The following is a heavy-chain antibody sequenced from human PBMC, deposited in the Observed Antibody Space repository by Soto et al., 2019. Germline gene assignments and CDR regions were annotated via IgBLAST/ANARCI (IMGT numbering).Heavy chain of an antibody. CDR2: IIPTFGTA. CDR3: ARSRVITKYYYYGMDV. Sequence: SVKVSCKASGGTFSSYAISWVRQAPGQGLEWMGGIIPTFGTANYAQKFQGRVTITADESTSTAYMELSSLRSEDTAVYYCARSRVITKYYYYGMDVWGQGTTVTVSS. V-gene: IGHV1-69*13. CDR1: GGTFSSYA. D-gene: IGHD3-16*02. J-gene: IGHJ6*02.